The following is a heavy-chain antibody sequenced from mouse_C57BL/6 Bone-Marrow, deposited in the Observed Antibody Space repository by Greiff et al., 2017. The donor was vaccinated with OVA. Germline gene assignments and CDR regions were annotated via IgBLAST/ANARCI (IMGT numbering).Heavy chain of an antibody. V-gene: IGHV1-19*01. D-gene: IGHD4-1*01. CDR1: GYTFTDYY. CDR2: INPYNGGT. Sequence: EVQLQQSGPVLVKPGASVKMSCKASGYTFTDYYMNWVKQSHGKSLEWIGVINPYNGGTSYNQKFKGKATLTVDKSSSTAYMELNSLTSEDSAVYYCARQAKLVLFAYGGQGTLVTVSA. CDR3: ARQAKLVLFAY. J-gene: IGHJ3*01.